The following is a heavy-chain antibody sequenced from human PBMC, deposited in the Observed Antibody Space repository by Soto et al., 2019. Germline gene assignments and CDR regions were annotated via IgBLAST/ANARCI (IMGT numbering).Heavy chain of an antibody. D-gene: IGHD6-13*01. J-gene: IGHJ4*02. V-gene: IGHV4-59*08. CDR2: IYYTGST. CDR3: ARQQQLDC. Sequence: WTWIRQPPGKGLEWIGHIYYTGSTDYNPSLKSRVTISVDRAKNQFSLKLTSVTAADTATYYCARQQQLDCWGQGILVAVSS.